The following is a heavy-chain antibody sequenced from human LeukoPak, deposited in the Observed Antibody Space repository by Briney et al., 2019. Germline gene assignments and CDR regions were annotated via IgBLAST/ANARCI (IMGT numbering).Heavy chain of an antibody. J-gene: IGHJ4*02. V-gene: IGHV4-59*12. Sequence: SETLSLTCTVSGGSISSYYWSWIRQPPGKGLEWIGYIYYSGSTNYNPSLKSRVTISVDTSKNQFSLRLSSVTAADTAVYYCARRGGSGMKYWGQGTLVTVSS. D-gene: IGHD3-10*01. CDR1: GGSISSYY. CDR3: ARRGGSGMKY. CDR2: IYYSGST.